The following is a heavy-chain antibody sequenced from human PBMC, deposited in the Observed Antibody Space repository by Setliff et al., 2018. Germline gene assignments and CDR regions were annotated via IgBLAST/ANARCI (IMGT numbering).Heavy chain of an antibody. V-gene: IGHV3-48*01. CDR1: GFTFSSYS. Sequence: PGGSLRLSCAASGFTFSSYSMNWVRQAPGKGLEWVSYISNDAQTTYYADSVKGRFTISRDNSKNTVYLEMNSLRAEDTAVYYCAKRGPYCSGGTCHYYFDYWGQGTLVTVSS. CDR2: ISNDAQTT. D-gene: IGHD2-15*01. J-gene: IGHJ4*02. CDR3: AKRGPYCSGGTCHYYFDY.